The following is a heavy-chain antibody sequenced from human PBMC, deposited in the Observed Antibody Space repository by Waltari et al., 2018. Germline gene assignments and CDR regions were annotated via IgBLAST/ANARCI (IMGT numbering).Heavy chain of an antibody. Sequence: EVQLVESGGGLVQPGGSLRLSCAASGFTFSSYWMHWVRQAPGKGLVWVSRINSDGSSTSYADSVKGRFTISRDNAKNTLYLQMNSLRAEDTAVYYCARGWGEDSSGYYLHPFDYWGQGTLVTVSS. J-gene: IGHJ4*02. CDR3: ARGWGEDSSGYYLHPFDY. CDR1: GFTFSSYW. V-gene: IGHV3-74*01. D-gene: IGHD3-22*01. CDR2: INSDGSST.